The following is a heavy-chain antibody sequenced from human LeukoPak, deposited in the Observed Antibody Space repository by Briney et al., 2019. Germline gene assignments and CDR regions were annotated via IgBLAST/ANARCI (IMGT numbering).Heavy chain of an antibody. CDR3: ARDKDDSSGYYFDY. CDR2: IYYSGST. D-gene: IGHD3-22*01. J-gene: IGHJ4*02. CDR1: GYSISSGYY. Sequence: SETLSLTCSVSGYSISSGYYWDWIRQPPGKGLEWIGYIYYSGSTNYNPSLKSRVTISVDTSKNQFSLKLSSVTAADTAVYYCARDKDDSSGYYFDYWGQGILVTVSS. V-gene: IGHV4-38-2*02.